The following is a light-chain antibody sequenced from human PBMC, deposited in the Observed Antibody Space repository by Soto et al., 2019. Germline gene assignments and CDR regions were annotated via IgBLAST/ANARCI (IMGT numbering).Light chain of an antibody. V-gene: IGLV1-40*01. Sequence: QSVLTQPPSVSGAPGQRVTISCTGNSSNIGADFGVHWYQQLPGTGPKVLIYGNTNRPSGVPLRFSGSKSGTSASLTISGLQPEDEADYYCSSYTRNSTYVFGTGTKLTVL. CDR3: SSYTRNSTYV. CDR2: GNT. CDR1: SSNIGADFG. J-gene: IGLJ1*01.